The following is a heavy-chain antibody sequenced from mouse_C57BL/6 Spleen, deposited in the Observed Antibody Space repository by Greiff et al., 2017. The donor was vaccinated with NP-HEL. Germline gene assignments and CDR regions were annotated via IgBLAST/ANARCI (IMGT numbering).Heavy chain of an antibody. J-gene: IGHJ2*01. CDR2: INPNNGGT. CDR1: GYTFTDYY. Sequence: VQLQQSGPELVKPGASVKISCKASGYTFTDYYMNWVKQSHGKSLEWIGDINPNNGGTSYNQKFKGKATLTVDKSSSTAYMELRSLTSEDSAVYYCARGRGAFDSWGQGTTLTVSS. V-gene: IGHV1-26*01. CDR3: ARGRGAFDS.